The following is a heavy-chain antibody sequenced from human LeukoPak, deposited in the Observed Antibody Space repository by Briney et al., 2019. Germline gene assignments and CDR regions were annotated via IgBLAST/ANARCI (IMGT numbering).Heavy chain of an antibody. D-gene: IGHD3-10*01. CDR3: ASRPADTTWYGVFDY. V-gene: IGHV4-59*11. Sequence: PSETLSLTCSVSGGSINSHYWSWIRQPPGKRLEWIGYIFNTGNTNYNPSLASRVTMSVDTSRAQFFLRLSHVTAADTAIYYCASRPADTTWYGVFDYWSQGTLVTVSS. J-gene: IGHJ4*02. CDR1: GGSINSHY. CDR2: IFNTGNT.